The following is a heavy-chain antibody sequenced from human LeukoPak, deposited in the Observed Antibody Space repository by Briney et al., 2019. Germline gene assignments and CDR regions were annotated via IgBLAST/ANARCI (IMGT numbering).Heavy chain of an antibody. D-gene: IGHD3-22*01. Sequence: ASVKVSCKAPGYTFTSYGISWVRQAPGQGLEWMGWISAYNGNTNYAQKLQGRVTMTTDTSTSTAYMELRSLRSDDTAVYYCARDPYYYDSSGYTPWGQGTLVTVSS. CDR3: ARDPYYYDSSGYTP. J-gene: IGHJ4*02. V-gene: IGHV1-18*01. CDR1: GYTFTSYG. CDR2: ISAYNGNT.